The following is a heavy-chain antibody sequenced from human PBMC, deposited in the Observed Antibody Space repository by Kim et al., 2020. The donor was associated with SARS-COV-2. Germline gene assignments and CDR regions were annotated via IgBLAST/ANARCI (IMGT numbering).Heavy chain of an antibody. Sequence: GESLKISCKGSGYSFTSYWISWVRQMPGKGLEWMGRIDPSDSYTNYSPSFQGHVTISDNKSISTADLQWSSLKASDTALYFCARLAYCGGDCSGPSDYWGRGTLVAVSS. J-gene: IGHJ4*02. CDR3: ARLAYCGGDCSGPSDY. CDR2: IDPSDSYT. V-gene: IGHV5-10-1*01. D-gene: IGHD2-21*02. CDR1: GYSFTSYW.